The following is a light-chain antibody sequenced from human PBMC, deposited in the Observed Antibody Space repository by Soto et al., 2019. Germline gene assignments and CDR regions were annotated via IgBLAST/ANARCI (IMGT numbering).Light chain of an antibody. CDR3: HKYGPSPLT. CDR1: QGVASSF. J-gene: IGKJ4*01. Sequence: EIVLTQSPGTLSLSPGERATLSCRASQGVASSFIAWFQQKPGQPPRLLIYTASSRAPGIPDRFTASGSGTDFTLTISRLEPEDFAVYYCHKYGPSPLTFGGGTKVEI. V-gene: IGKV3-20*01. CDR2: TAS.